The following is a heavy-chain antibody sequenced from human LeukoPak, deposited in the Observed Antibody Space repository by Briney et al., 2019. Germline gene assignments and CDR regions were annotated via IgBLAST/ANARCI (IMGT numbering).Heavy chain of an antibody. CDR2: ISYDGRQN. Sequence: PGGSLRLSCAASGFTFSTYAMNWVRQAPGKGLEWVAVISYDGRQNYYADSVKGRFTTSRENSKSTLSLQMNSLRAEDTALYYCAKDPLGGGSSLINWFDSWGQGVWVTVSS. J-gene: IGHJ5*01. V-gene: IGHV3-30*04. CDR1: GFTFSTYA. CDR3: AKDPLGGGSSLINWFDS. D-gene: IGHD1-26*01.